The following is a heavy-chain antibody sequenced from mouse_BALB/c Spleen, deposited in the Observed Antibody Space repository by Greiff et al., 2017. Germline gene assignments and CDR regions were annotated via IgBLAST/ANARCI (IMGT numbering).Heavy chain of an antibody. CDR1: GFAFSSYD. J-gene: IGHJ4*01. Sequence: EVQVVESGGGLVKPGGSLKLSCAASGFAFSSYDMSWVRQTPEKRLEWVAYISSGGGSTYYPDTVKGRFTISRDNAKNTLYLQMSSLKSEDTAMYYCARQEKVRRGYYAMDYWGQGTSVTVSS. D-gene: IGHD2-14*01. CDR2: ISSGGGST. CDR3: ARQEKVRRGYYAMDY. V-gene: IGHV5-12-1*01.